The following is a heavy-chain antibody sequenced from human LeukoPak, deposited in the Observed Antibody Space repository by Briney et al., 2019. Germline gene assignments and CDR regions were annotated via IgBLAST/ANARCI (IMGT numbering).Heavy chain of an antibody. CDR2: IWYDGTNK. CDR3: ARDTLHSSGYCFDY. V-gene: IGHV3-33*01. D-gene: IGHD3-22*01. CDR1: GFIFSNYA. J-gene: IGHJ4*02. Sequence: PGGSLRLSCAASGFIFSNYAMHWVRQAPGKGLEWVAVIWYDGTNKYYADSVKGRFTISRDNSKNTLYLQMNSLRAEDTAVYYCARDTLHSSGYCFDYWGQGTLVTVSS.